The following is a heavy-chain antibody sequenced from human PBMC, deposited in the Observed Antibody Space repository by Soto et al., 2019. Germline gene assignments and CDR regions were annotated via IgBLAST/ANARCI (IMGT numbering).Heavy chain of an antibody. CDR3: AGSGSSPYYYYYGMDV. J-gene: IGHJ6*02. V-gene: IGHV4-59*01. Sequence: SETLCLTYTVSGGSISGYCGSWIRQPPGKGLEWIGYIYYSGSTNYNPSLKSRVTISVDTSKNQFSLKLSSVTAADTAVYYCAGSGSSPYYYYYGMDVWGQGTTVTVSS. CDR1: GGSISGYC. D-gene: IGHD3-10*01. CDR2: IYYSGST.